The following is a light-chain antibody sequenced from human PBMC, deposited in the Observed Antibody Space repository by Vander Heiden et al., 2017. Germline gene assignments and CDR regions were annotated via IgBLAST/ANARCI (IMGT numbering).Light chain of an antibody. CDR2: YDD. V-gene: IGLV1-36*01. CDR3: AAWDDSLNGWV. Sequence: QSLLTQTPAESEAPRQRVTISCSGSSSNIGNNAVNWYQQLPGKAPKLLIYYDDLLPSGVSDRFSGSKSGPSASLAISGLQSEDEADYYCAAWDDSLNGWVFGGGTKLTVL. CDR1: SSNIGNNA. J-gene: IGLJ3*02.